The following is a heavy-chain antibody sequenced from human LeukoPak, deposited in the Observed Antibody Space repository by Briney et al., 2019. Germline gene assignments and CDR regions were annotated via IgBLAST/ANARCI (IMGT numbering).Heavy chain of an antibody. CDR1: GDSVSSNSAA. D-gene: IGHD1-1*01. CDR2: KYYRSKWYN. J-gene: IGHJ6*02. Sequence: SQTLSLTCAISGDSVSSNSAAWNWIRQSPWRGLECQGRKYYRSKWYNDYAVSVNSRITINPDTSKNQFSLQLNSVTPEDTAVYYCARARTTGKTALGMDVWGQGTTVTVSS. V-gene: IGHV6-1*01. CDR3: ARARTTGKTALGMDV.